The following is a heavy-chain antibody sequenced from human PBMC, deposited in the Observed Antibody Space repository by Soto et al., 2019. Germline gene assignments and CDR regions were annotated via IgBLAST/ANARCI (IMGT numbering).Heavy chain of an antibody. CDR1: GFNLRNYE. Sequence: EVQLLETGGGSVHVGGSLRLSCAVSGFNLRNYEMNWVRQVPGKGLEWISKISGSNNNIYYADSVQGRFTISRDNANNVLSLQMNSLRAEDTATYHCATEELCGADCYFFKHWGQGTLVTVSS. CDR2: ISGSNNNI. CDR3: ATEELCGADCYFFKH. D-gene: IGHD2-21*02. J-gene: IGHJ4*02. V-gene: IGHV3-48*03.